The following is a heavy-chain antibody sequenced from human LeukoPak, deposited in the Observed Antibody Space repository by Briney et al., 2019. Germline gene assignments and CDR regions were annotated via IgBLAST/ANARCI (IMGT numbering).Heavy chain of an antibody. CDR1: GLTFSSYA. J-gene: IGHJ4*02. V-gene: IGHV3-23*01. CDR3: AKGGAARFDY. D-gene: IGHD5-18*01. CDR2: ISGRAGST. Sequence: GGSLRLSCAASGLTFSSYAMSWVRQAPGKGLEWVSAISGRAGSTDYADSVKGRFTISRDNSKNTLYLQMNSLRAEDTAVYYCAKGGAARFDYWGQGTLVTVSS.